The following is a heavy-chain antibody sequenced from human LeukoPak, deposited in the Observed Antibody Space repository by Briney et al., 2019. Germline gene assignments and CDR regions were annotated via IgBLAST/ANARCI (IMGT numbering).Heavy chain of an antibody. V-gene: IGHV5-51*01. J-gene: IGHJ4*02. CDR1: GYSFINYW. CDR3: TTGRFCSGGSSSSSFDF. CDR2: IYPGNSDI. D-gene: IGHD2-15*01. Sequence: GESLKISCKGSGYSFINYWIGWVRQMPDKGLEWMGIIYPGNSDIRYSPSFQGQVTISVDKSINTAYLQWTSLKASDTAIYYCTTGRFCSGGSSSSSFDFWGQGTLLTVPS.